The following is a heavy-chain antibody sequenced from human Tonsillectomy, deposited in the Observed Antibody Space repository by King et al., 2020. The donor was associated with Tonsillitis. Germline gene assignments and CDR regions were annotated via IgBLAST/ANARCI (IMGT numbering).Heavy chain of an antibody. J-gene: IGHJ3*02. CDR2: ISSNGGST. Sequence: VQLVESGGGLVQPGGSLRLSCSASGFTFSSYAMHWVRQAPGKGLEYVSAISSNGGSTYYADSVKGRFTISRDNSKNTLYLQMSSLRAEDTDVYYCVKDQQFYDYVWGSYRKAAFDIWGQGTMVTVSS. CDR1: GFTFSSYA. D-gene: IGHD3-16*02. CDR3: VKDQQFYDYVWGSYRKAAFDI. V-gene: IGHV3-64D*06.